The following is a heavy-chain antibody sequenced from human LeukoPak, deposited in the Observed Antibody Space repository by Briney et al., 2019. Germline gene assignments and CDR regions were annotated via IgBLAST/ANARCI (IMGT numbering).Heavy chain of an antibody. J-gene: IGHJ5*02. CDR1: GGSISSGAYY. CDR3: ARDLGADGYNLRNWFDP. D-gene: IGHD5-24*01. Sequence: SQTLSLTCTVSGGSISSGAYYWSWIRQHPGKGLEWIGYISYSGSAYYNPSLKSRVTISVDMSKNQFSLKLSSVTAADTAVYYCARDLGADGYNLRNWFDPWGQGTLVTVSS. V-gene: IGHV4-31*03. CDR2: ISYSGSA.